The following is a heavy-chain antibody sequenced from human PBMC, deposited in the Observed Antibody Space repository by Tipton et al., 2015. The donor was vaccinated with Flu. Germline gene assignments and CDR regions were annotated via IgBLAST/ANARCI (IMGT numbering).Heavy chain of an antibody. CDR3: ARGRGIAAAGPCDY. CDR1: GGSISSYY. J-gene: IGHJ4*02. Sequence: TLSLTCPVSGGSISSYYWSWIRQPPGKGLEWIGYIYYSGSTNYNPSLKSRVTISVDTSKNQFSLKLSSVTAADTAVYYCARGRGIAAAGPCDYWGQGTLVTVSS. CDR2: IYYSGST. V-gene: IGHV4-59*01. D-gene: IGHD6-13*01.